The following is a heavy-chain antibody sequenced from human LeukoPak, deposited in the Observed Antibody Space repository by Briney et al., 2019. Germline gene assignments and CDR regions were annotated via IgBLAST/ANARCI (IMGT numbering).Heavy chain of an antibody. CDR1: GGTFSSYA. V-gene: IGHV1-69*13. CDR2: IIPIFGTA. Sequence: ASVKVSCKASGGTFSSYAISWVRQAPGQGLEWMGGIIPIFGTANYAQKFQGRVTITADESTSTAYMELSSLRSEDTAVYSCARDRGTVVTPVFDYWGQGTLVTVSS. D-gene: IGHD4-23*01. J-gene: IGHJ4*02. CDR3: ARDRGTVVTPVFDY.